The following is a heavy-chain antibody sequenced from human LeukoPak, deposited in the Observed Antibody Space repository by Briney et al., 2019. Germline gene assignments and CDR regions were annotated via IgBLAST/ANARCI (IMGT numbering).Heavy chain of an antibody. J-gene: IGHJ3*02. D-gene: IGHD2-8*01. V-gene: IGHV1-46*01. Sequence: AASVKVSRKASGYTFTNYYIHWVRQAPGQGLEWMGIINPSGSSTSYAQKFQGRVTMTRDTSTSTVYMELSSLRSEDTAVYYCAGGTTNTKGAFDMWGQGTMVTVSS. CDR3: AGGTTNTKGAFDM. CDR2: INPSGSST. CDR1: GYTFTNYY.